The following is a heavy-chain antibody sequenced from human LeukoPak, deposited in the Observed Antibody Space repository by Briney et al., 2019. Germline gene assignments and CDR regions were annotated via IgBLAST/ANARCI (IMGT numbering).Heavy chain of an antibody. J-gene: IGHJ6*02. CDR1: GGTFSSYA. Sequence: SVKVSCKASGGTFSSYAISWVRQAPGQGLEWMGRIIPILGIANYAQKFQGRVTITADKSTSTAYMELSSLRSEDTAVYYCARDRITGTWDYYYGMDVWGQGTTVTVSS. V-gene: IGHV1-69*04. CDR2: IIPILGIA. D-gene: IGHD1-7*01. CDR3: ARDRITGTWDYYYGMDV.